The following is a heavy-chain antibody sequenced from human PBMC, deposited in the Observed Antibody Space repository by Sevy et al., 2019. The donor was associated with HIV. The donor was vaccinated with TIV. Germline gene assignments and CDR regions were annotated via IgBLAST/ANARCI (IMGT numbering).Heavy chain of an antibody. D-gene: IGHD3-10*01. Sequence: GGSLRLSCAASGFTFSSYSMNWVRQAPGKGLEWVSSISSSSSYIYYADSVKGRFTISRDNAKNSLDLQMNSLRAEDTAVYYCARDSPPPSVRGSGVFDYWGQGTLVTVSS. CDR3: ARDSPPPSVRGSGVFDY. CDR1: GFTFSSYS. V-gene: IGHV3-21*01. J-gene: IGHJ4*02. CDR2: ISSSSSYI.